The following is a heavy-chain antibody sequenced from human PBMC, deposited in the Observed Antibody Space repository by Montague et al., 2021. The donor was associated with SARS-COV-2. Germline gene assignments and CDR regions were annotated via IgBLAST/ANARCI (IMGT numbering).Heavy chain of an antibody. J-gene: IGHJ3*02. V-gene: IGHV3-7*01. CDR1: RFTFSIYW. CDR3: ARQYYYDRSGYYSDAFDI. CDR2: IKGDGSQK. D-gene: IGHD3-22*01. Sequence: SLRLSCAASRFTFSIYWMSWVRLAPGKGLEWVANIKGDGSQKYHVDSVKGRFTTSRDNAKNSLYLQMNSLRAEDTAVYYCARQYYYDRSGYYSDAFDIWGQGTMVTVSS.